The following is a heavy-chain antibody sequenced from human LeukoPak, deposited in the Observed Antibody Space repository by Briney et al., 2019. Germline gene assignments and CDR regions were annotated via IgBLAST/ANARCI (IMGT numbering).Heavy chain of an antibody. CDR3: TRDHCRGDNCPSFDY. D-gene: IGHD2-15*01. Sequence: ASVKVSCKPSGYTFTSFGISWVRQAPGQGLEWMGWIGAYNGDTNYAQEFQGRVTMTTDTSTSTAYMDLRSLRSDDTAVYYCTRDHCRGDNCPSFDYWGQGTLVTVSS. J-gene: IGHJ4*02. CDR2: IGAYNGDT. V-gene: IGHV1-18*04. CDR1: GYTFTSFG.